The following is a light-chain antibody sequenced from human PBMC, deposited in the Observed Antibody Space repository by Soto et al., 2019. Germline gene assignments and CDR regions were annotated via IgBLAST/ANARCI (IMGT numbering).Light chain of an antibody. CDR3: QQYYSSLLIP. CDR1: QSVSSY. CDR2: AAS. V-gene: IGKV3-20*01. J-gene: IGKJ5*01. Sequence: ESVFNMSPCTLSLSTTERATLYCSASQSVSSYLAWYQKKPGQAPRLLIYAASSRATGIPDRFSGSGSGTDFTLTISRLEPEDFAVYYCQQYYSSLLIPFCHGARLAI.